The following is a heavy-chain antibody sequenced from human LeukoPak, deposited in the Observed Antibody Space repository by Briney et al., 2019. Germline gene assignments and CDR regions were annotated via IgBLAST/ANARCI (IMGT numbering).Heavy chain of an antibody. J-gene: IGHJ4*02. D-gene: IGHD3-3*01. CDR1: GYTFTSYG. CDR2: ISAYNGNT. CDR3: ARDRPDFWSGYRRFDY. V-gene: IGHV1-18*01. Sequence: ASVKVSCKASGYTFTSYGIRWVRQAPGQGLEWMGWISAYNGNTNYAQKLQGRVTMTTDTSTSTAYMELRSLRSDGTAVYYCARDRPDFWSGYRRFDYWGQGTLVTVSS.